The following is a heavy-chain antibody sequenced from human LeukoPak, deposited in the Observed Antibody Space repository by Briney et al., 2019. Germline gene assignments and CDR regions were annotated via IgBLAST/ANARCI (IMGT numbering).Heavy chain of an antibody. CDR1: GYSFTSYW. D-gene: IGHD3-3*02. V-gene: IGHV5-51*01. CDR3: ARTASIIGGSATRNFDY. J-gene: IGHJ4*02. Sequence: PGESLKISCKGSGYSFTSYWIDWVRQVPGKGLEWMGVIYPRDSDTRYSPSFQGQVTISADKSISTIYLQWSSLEASDTAMYYCARTASIIGGSATRNFDYWGQGTLVTVSS. CDR2: IYPRDSDT.